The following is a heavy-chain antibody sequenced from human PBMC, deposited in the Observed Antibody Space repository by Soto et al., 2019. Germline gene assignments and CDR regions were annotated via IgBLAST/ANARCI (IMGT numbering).Heavy chain of an antibody. V-gene: IGHV3-23*01. D-gene: IGHD3-10*01. CDR3: AKGRGGSGSLTPRVDF. CDR2: ISGGGDTT. J-gene: IGHJ4*02. CDR1: GFTFNHYA. Sequence: EVQLLESGGGLVQPGGSLRLSCAASGFTFNHYAMPWVRQAPGKGLEWVSAISGGGDTTSYADSVKGRFTVSSDGSKNTLYLQMSSLRAEDTALYYCAKGRGGSGSLTPRVDFWGQGTLVTVSS.